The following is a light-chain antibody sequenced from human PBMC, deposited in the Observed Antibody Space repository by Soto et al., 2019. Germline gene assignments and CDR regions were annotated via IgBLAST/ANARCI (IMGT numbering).Light chain of an antibody. Sequence: DLKMTQSPSSLPAFVADRANITCRACQGITTYLAWFQHKPVKVPKRLIYATSTLQSGVPARFSGSGSGTDFTLTISSLQPEDVGHYYCQKYNSAPRTFGEGTKVEIK. CDR2: ATS. CDR1: QGITTY. CDR3: QKYNSAPRT. J-gene: IGKJ4*01. V-gene: IGKV1-27*01.